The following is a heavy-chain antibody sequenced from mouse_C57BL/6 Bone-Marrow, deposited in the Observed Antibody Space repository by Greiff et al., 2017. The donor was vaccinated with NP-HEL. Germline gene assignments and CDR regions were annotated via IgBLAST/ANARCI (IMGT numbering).Heavy chain of an antibody. D-gene: IGHD1-1*01. CDR2: IDPSDSYT. CDR1: GYTFTSYW. V-gene: IGHV1-69*01. Sequence: VQLQQPGAELVMPGASVKLSCKASGYTFTSYWMHWVKQRPGQGLEWIGEIDPSDSYTNYNQKFEGKSTLTVDKSSSTAYMQLSSLTSEDSAVYYCARRDGSSYIYAMDYWGQGTSVTVSS. CDR3: ARRDGSSYIYAMDY. J-gene: IGHJ4*01.